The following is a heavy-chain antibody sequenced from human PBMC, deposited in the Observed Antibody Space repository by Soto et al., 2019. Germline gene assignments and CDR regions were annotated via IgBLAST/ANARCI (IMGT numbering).Heavy chain of an antibody. V-gene: IGHV3-74*01. CDR2: IDTTGSTT. CDR1: EFTFSTYW. D-gene: IGHD4-4*01. CDR3: ASVSAAQYYYGMDA. J-gene: IGHJ6*02. Sequence: GGSLRLSCAASEFTFSTYWMHWVRQAPGKGLEWVARIDTTGSTTTYAGSVQGRFTISRDNAKNTLYLQMHSVRDEDTAVYYCASVSAAQYYYGMDAWGQGTTVTVSS.